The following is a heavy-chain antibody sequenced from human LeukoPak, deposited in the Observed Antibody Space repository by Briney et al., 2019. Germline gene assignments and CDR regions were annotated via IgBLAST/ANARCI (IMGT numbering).Heavy chain of an antibody. J-gene: IGHJ4*02. V-gene: IGHV4-38-2*02. CDR3: ARRKYYDILTGYYTPYYFDY. Sequence: KSSETLSLTCTVSDYSISSGYGYYWGWIRQPPGKGLEWIGNIYHSGITYYNHFNSSLKSRVTISIDTSKNQFSLRLTSVTAADTAVYYCARRKYYDILTGYYTPYYFDYWGQGTLVTVSS. D-gene: IGHD3-9*01. CDR1: DYSISSGYGYY. CDR2: IYHSGIT.